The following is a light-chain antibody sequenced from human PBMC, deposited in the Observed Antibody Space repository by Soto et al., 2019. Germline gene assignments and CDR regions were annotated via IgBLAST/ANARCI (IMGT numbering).Light chain of an antibody. V-gene: IGLV6-57*04. CDR3: QSYDSSNRVV. CDR2: EDN. J-gene: IGLJ2*01. Sequence: NFMLTQPHSVSESPGKTVTISCTRSSGSIASNYVQWYQQRPSSAPTTVIYEDNQRPSGVPDRFSGSIDSSSNSASLTISGLKTEDEADYYFQSYDSSNRVVFGGGTKLTVL. CDR1: SGSIASNY.